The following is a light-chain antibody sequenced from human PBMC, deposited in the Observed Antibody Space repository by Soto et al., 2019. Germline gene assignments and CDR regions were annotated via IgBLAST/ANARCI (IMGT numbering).Light chain of an antibody. CDR3: QHRTAGPPWT. J-gene: IGKJ1*01. V-gene: IGKV1-8*01. CDR2: AAS. CDR1: QGISSY. Sequence: AIRMTQSPSSFSASTGDRVTITCRASQGISSYLAWYQQKPGKAPKLLIYAASTLQSGVSSRFSGSGSGTVFTLTISCLQTELVSFYYCQHRTAGPPWTFSPGTKVESK.